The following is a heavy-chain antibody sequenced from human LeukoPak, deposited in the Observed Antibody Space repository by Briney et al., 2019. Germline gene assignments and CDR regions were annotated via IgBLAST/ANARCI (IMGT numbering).Heavy chain of an antibody. D-gene: IGHD3-22*01. J-gene: IGHJ4*02. CDR2: IYHSGST. Sequence: SQTLSLTCAVSGGSISSGGYSWSWTRQPPGKGLEWIGYIYHSGSTYYNPSLKSRVTISVDRSKNQFSLKLSSVTAADTAVYYCASWYYYDSSGYYYFDYWGQGTLVTVSS. V-gene: IGHV4-30-2*01. CDR1: GGSISSGGYS. CDR3: ASWYYYDSSGYYYFDY.